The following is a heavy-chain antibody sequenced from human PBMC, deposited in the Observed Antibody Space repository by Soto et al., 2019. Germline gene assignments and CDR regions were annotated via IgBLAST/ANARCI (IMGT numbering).Heavy chain of an antibody. CDR2: INHSGST. Sequence: PSETLSLTCAVYGGSFSGYYWSWIRQPPGKGLEWIGEINHSGSTNYNPSLKSRVTISVDTSKNQFSLKLSSVTAADTAVYYCARRTYYYDSSGYYYLYYYGMDVWGPGTTVTVSS. J-gene: IGHJ6*02. CDR3: ARRTYYYDSSGYYYLYYYGMDV. CDR1: GGSFSGYY. V-gene: IGHV4-34*01. D-gene: IGHD3-22*01.